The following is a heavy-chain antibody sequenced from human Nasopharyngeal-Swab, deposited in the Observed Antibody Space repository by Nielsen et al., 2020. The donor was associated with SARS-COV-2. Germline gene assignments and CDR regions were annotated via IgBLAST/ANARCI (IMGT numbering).Heavy chain of an antibody. Sequence: GESLKISCAAFGFTFSNFAMHWVRQAPGKGLEWVAVISYDGSSKYDADSVRGRFTVSRDNSINTLYLQMSSLKIEDTAVYYCARAYTNNGWGHFDHWGQGTLVTVSS. D-gene: IGHD6-19*01. CDR3: ARAYTNNGWGHFDH. CDR2: ISYDGSSK. J-gene: IGHJ4*02. CDR1: GFTFSNFA. V-gene: IGHV3-30-3*01.